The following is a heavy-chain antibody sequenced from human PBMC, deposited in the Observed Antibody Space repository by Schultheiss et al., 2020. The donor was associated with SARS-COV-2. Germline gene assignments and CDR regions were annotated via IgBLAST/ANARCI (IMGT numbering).Heavy chain of an antibody. CDR3: AREVATVTSYYYYMDV. Sequence: SETLSLTCAVYGGSFSGYYWSWIRQPPGKGLEWIGEINHSGSTNYNPSLKSRVTISVDTSKNQFSLKLSSVTAADTAVYYCAREVATVTSYYYYMDVWGKGTTVTVSS. J-gene: IGHJ6*03. CDR1: GGSFSGYY. D-gene: IGHD4-11*01. CDR2: INHSGST. V-gene: IGHV4-34*01.